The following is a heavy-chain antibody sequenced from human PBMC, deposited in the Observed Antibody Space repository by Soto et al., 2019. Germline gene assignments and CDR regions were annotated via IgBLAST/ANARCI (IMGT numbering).Heavy chain of an antibody. D-gene: IGHD2-8*01. Sequence: HPGGSLRLSCVTSGFNFSNYDMNWVRQAPGRGMEWIAFITATGFTTFYADSVRPRFTISRDNAQESVFLQMDSLTVEDTGIYYCARGGVYWGRGTPVTVSS. CDR1: GFNFSNYD. V-gene: IGHV3-48*03. CDR2: ITATGFTT. J-gene: IGHJ4*02. CDR3: ARGGVY.